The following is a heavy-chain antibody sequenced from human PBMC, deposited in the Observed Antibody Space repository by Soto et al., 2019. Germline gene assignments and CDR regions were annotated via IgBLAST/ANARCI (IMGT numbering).Heavy chain of an antibody. D-gene: IGHD4-17*01. V-gene: IGHV4-30-4*01. CDR1: GGSISGGVYY. CDR3: AREIIPLTTDWYFDL. J-gene: IGHJ2*01. Sequence: QVQLQESGPGLVKPSQTLSLTCTVSGGSISGGVYYWSWIRQPPGKGLEGIGYLFDSGSPYYNPSLKSRVTMSVDTSKNQFSLRLSSVTAADTAVYYCAREIIPLTTDWYFDLWGRGTLVTVSS. CDR2: LFDSGSP.